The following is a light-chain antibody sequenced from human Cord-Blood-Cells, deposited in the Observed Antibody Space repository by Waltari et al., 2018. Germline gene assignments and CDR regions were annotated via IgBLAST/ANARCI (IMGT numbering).Light chain of an antibody. J-gene: IGLJ1*01. V-gene: IGLV2-14*01. Sequence: QSALTQPASVSGSPGQSITISCTGTSSDVGGYNYVSWYQQHPGKAPKLMIYEVSNRPSGVSNRFSGSKSGNTASLTISVLQAEDEADYYCCSYAGSYTFVFGTGTKVTVL. CDR3: CSYAGSYTFV. CDR2: EVS. CDR1: SSDVGGYNY.